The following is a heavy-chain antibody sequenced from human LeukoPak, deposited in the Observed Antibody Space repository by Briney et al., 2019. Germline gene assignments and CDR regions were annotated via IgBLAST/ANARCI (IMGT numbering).Heavy chain of an antibody. CDR3: ARRGSGSPFDY. CDR1: GGPISSYY. V-gene: IGHV4-59*08. CDR2: IYYSGST. J-gene: IGHJ4*02. Sequence: PSETLSLTCTVSGGPISSYYWNCIRQPPGKGLEWIGYIYYSGSTNSNPSLKSRVTISVDTSKNQFSLKLSSVTAADTAVYYCARRGSGSPFDYWGQGTLVTVSS. D-gene: IGHD1-26*01.